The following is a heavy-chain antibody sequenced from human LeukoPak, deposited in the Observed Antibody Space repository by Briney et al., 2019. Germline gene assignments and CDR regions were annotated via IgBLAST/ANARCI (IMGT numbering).Heavy chain of an antibody. CDR3: ARRQGTTLSFDY. V-gene: IGHV1-18*01. D-gene: IGHD1-1*01. Sequence: GASVTVSCKASGYTFNTYGFSWVRQAPGQGLEWMGWINAYNGNTNYAQKLQGRVTMTTETSTSTAYMVLRSLRSDDTAVYYCARRQGTTLSFDYWGQGTLVTVSS. CDR1: GYTFNTYG. CDR2: INAYNGNT. J-gene: IGHJ4*02.